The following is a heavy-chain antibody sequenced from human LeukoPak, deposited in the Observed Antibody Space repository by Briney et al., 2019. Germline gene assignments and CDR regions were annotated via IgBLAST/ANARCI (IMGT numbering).Heavy chain of an antibody. CDR1: GFTFSTYA. CDR3: ARDFRDYRDYVAYFDS. CDR2: ILYDGSNQ. V-gene: IGHV3-30-3*01. J-gene: IGHJ4*02. D-gene: IGHD4-17*01. Sequence: GRSLRLSCAASGFTFSTYAMHWVRQAPGKGLEWVAVILYDGSNQYYADSVKGRFTISRDNSRNTLYLQMNSLKDEETAAYYCARDFRDYRDYVAYFDSWGQGTLVTVSS.